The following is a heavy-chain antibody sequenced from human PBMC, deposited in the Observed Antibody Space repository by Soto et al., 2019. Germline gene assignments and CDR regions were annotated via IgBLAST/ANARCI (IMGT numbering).Heavy chain of an antibody. CDR2: ITGSGGNT. CDR3: AKAPAYPYFGAGITYYFDY. V-gene: IGHV3-23*01. D-gene: IGHD3-3*01. J-gene: IGHJ4*02. Sequence: PGGSLRLSCAATGFTFSNYAMSWVRQAPGKGLEWVSAITGSGGNTYYADSAEGRFTVSRDNSKNTLYLQMNSLRAEDTAVYYCAKAPAYPYFGAGITYYFDYWGQGTLVTVSS. CDR1: GFTFSNYA.